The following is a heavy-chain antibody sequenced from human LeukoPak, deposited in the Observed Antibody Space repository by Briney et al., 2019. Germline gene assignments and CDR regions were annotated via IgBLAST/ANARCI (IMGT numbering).Heavy chain of an antibody. J-gene: IGHJ4*02. Sequence: ASVKVSCKASGYTFTAYYMHWVRQAPGQGLEWMGWINPNSGGTNYAQKFQGRVTMTRDTSISTAYMELSRLRSDDTAVYYCAREILHYDSSGGYWGQGTLVTVSS. D-gene: IGHD3-22*01. V-gene: IGHV1-2*02. CDR2: INPNSGGT. CDR3: AREILHYDSSGGY. CDR1: GYTFTAYY.